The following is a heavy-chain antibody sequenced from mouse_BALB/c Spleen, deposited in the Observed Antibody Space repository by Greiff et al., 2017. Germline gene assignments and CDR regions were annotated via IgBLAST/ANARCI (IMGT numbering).Heavy chain of an antibody. J-gene: IGHJ4*01. V-gene: IGHV3-8*02. Sequence: EVQLQQSGPSLVKPSQTLSLTCSGTGDSITSGYWNWIRKFPGNKLEYMGYISYSGSTYYNPSLKSRISITRDTSKNQYYLQLNSVTTEDTATYYCARGMITNYAMDYWGQGTSVTVSS. CDR2: ISYSGST. CDR1: GDSITSGY. D-gene: IGHD2-4*01. CDR3: ARGMITNYAMDY.